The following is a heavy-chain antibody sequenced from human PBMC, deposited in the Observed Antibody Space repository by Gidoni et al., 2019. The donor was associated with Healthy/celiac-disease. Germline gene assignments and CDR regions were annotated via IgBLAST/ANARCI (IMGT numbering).Heavy chain of an antibody. CDR2: IYHGGST. Sequence: QLQLQESGSGLVKPSQTLSLPCAVSGGSISSGGYSWSWIRQPPGKGLEWIGYIYHGGSTYYNPSLKSRVTISVDRSKNQFSLKLSSVTAADTAVYYCAGIVVPAGGDYYYYMDVWGKGTTVTVSS. CDR1: GGSISSGGYS. CDR3: AGIVVPAGGDYYYYMDV. D-gene: IGHD2-2*01. V-gene: IGHV4-30-2*01. J-gene: IGHJ6*03.